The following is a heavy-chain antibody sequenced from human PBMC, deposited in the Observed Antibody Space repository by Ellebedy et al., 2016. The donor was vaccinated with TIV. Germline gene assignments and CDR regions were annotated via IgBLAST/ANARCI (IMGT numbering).Heavy chain of an antibody. V-gene: IGHV4-30-2*01. D-gene: IGHD5-12*01. CDR3: ASSPSGYEIPY. CDR2: TYHSGKT. J-gene: IGHJ4*02. Sequence: SETLSLTXAVSGDSISSGCYSWSWIRQPPGKGLEWIGYTYHSGKTYYNPSLKSRVTISVDRPKNQFSVRLNSVTAADTAVYYCASSPSGYEIPYWGQGTLVTVSS. CDR1: GDSISSGCYS.